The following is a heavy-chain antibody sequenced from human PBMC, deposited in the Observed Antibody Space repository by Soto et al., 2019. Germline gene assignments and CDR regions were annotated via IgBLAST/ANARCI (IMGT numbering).Heavy chain of an antibody. Sequence: EVQLVESGGGLVQPGESLRLSCAASGFSFSDAWMTWVRQAPGKGLEWVGRIKSKTSGETTDYAAAVKGRFIISRDDSKNTLSLQMNSLTTEDTAVYYCTKDDPINRDWGQGTLVTVSS. CDR2: IKSKTSGETT. J-gene: IGHJ4*02. CDR1: GFSFSDAW. V-gene: IGHV3-15*01. CDR3: TKDDPINRD.